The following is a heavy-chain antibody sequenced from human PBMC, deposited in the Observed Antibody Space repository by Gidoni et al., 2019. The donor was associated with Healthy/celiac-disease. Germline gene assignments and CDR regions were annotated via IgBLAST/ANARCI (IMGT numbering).Heavy chain of an antibody. CDR1: GFPFSSYA. CDR3: AKVGVYYDRGAFDI. V-gene: IGHV3-23*01. J-gene: IGHJ3*02. D-gene: IGHD3-22*01. CDR2: ISGSGGST. Sequence: EVQLLASGGGLVQPGGSLRLSCAASGFPFSSYAMSWARQAPGKGLEWVSAISGSGGSTYYADSVKGRFTISRDNTKNTLYLQMNSLRAEDTAVYYCAKVGVYYDRGAFDIWGQGTMVTVSS.